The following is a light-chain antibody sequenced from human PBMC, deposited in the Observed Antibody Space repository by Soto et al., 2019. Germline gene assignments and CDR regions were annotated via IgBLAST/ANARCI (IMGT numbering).Light chain of an antibody. CDR1: QSISIW. CDR2: GTS. Sequence: DIHMTQSPSTLSASVGDRVTITCRASQSISIWLAWYQQKPGRAPNLLIYGTSSLESGVPSRFSGSGSGTEFTLTISSLQPDDVATYYYQHYNDYSWTVGQANKVEIK. CDR3: QHYNDYSWT. J-gene: IGKJ1*01. V-gene: IGKV1-5*03.